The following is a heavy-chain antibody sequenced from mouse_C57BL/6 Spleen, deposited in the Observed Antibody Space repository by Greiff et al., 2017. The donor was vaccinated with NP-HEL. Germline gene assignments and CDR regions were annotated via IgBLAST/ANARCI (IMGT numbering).Heavy chain of an antibody. CDR1: GYTFTSYW. J-gene: IGHJ4*01. Sequence: QVQLQQPGAELVMPGASVKLSCKASGYTFTSYWMHWVKQRPGQGLEWIGEIDPSDSYTNYNQKFKGKSTLTVDKSSSTSYMQLSSLTSEDSAVYDCARGLTCDYYAMDYWGQGTSVTVSS. D-gene: IGHD3-1*01. CDR3: ARGLTCDYYAMDY. CDR2: IDPSDSYT. V-gene: IGHV1-69*01.